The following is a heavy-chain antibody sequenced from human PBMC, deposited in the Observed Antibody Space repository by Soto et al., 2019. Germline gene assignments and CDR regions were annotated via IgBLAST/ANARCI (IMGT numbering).Heavy chain of an antibody. CDR1: GGSISSSSYY. CDR3: ARVFYGDFDY. D-gene: IGHD3-10*01. CDR2: IYFSGST. V-gene: IGHV4-39*01. J-gene: IGHJ4*02. Sequence: QLQLQESGPGLVKPSETLSLTCTVSGGSISSSSYYWGWIRQPPGKGLEWIGSIYFSGSTYYNPSLKSRVSITVDTSKNQFSLRLSSETAADTAVYYRARVFYGDFDYWGQGTLVTVSS.